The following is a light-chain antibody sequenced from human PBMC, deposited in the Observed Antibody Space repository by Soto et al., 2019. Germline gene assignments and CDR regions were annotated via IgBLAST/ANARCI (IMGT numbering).Light chain of an antibody. CDR2: DAY. Sequence: EIVLTQSPGTLSLSPVERATLCCRASQSVSSSYLAWYQQKPGQAPRLLIFDAYNRATGIPGRFSGSGSGTDFTLTISSLQPEDVAAYYCQKYNSAPLTFGGGTKVDI. J-gene: IGKJ4*01. CDR1: QSVSSSY. CDR3: QKYNSAPLT. V-gene: IGKV3-20*01.